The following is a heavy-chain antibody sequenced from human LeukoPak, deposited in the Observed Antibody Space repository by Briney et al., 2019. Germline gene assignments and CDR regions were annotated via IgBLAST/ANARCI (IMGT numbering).Heavy chain of an antibody. V-gene: IGHV3-23*01. J-gene: IGHJ4*02. CDR1: GFTFRDLA. CDR2: LSASGSIT. CDR3: AYLGLSSDWNDVPGPQIDH. D-gene: IGHD1-1*01. Sequence: GGSLRLSCTASGFTFRDLAMNWVRQAPGKGLEWVSTLSASGSITYYADSVKGRFTISRDDPKNMLYLQMSSLRVDDTAVYYCAYLGLSSDWNDVPGPQIDHWGQGMLVSVSS.